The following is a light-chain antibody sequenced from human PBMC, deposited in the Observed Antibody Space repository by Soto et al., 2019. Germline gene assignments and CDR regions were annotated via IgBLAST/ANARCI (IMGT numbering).Light chain of an antibody. CDR1: SSDVGGYNY. CDR3: SSYTSSSIDYV. V-gene: IGLV2-14*01. CDR2: EVS. Sequence: QSALTQPASVSGSPGQSITISCTGTSSDVGGYNYVSWYQQHPGKAPKLMIYEVSNRPSGVSNRFSGSKSANTASPTTSGRQADDEADYYCSSYTSSSIDYVFGTGTKLTVL. J-gene: IGLJ1*01.